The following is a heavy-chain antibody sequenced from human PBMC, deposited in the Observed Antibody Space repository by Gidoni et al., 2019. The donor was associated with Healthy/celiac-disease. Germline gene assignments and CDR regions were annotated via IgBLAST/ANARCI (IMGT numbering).Heavy chain of an antibody. J-gene: IGHJ3*02. CDR1: GYSFTSYW. V-gene: IGHV5-10-1*03. D-gene: IGHD3-3*01. CDR2: IDPSDSDT. CDR3: ARRLRFLEWLSKGDDAFDI. Sequence: EVQLVQSGAEVKKPGESLRISCKGSGYSFTSYWIRWVRKMPGKGLEWMGRIDPSDSDTNYSPSFQGHVTISADKSISTAYLQWSSLKASDTAMYYCARRLRFLEWLSKGDDAFDIWGQGTMVTVSS.